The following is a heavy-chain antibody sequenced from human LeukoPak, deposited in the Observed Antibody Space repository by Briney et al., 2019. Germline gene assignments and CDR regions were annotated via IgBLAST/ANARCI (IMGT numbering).Heavy chain of an antibody. Sequence: GESLKISCRGSGYSFDLYYIGWVRQMPRKGLAWMGIIYPGDSDTKYNPSFQGQVTMSADKSMSTAYLHWRTLKASDSAMYYCARRRGSGYYSFDVWGQGTIVTVSS. CDR1: GYSFDLYY. J-gene: IGHJ3*01. D-gene: IGHD3-3*01. V-gene: IGHV5-51*01. CDR2: IYPGDSDT. CDR3: ARRRGSGYYSFDV.